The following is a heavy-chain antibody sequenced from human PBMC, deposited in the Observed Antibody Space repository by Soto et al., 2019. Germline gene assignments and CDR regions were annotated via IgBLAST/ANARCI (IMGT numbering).Heavy chain of an antibody. CDR1: GGTFSSYA. CDR2: IIPIFGTA. Sequence: VASVKVSCKASGGTFSSYAISWVRQAPGQGLEWMGGIIPIFGTANYAQKFQGRVTITADESTSTAYMELSSLRSEDTAVYYCARGAYYYGSGSSNYYYYYGMDVWGQGTTVTVSS. CDR3: ARGAYYYGSGSSNYYYYYGMDV. J-gene: IGHJ6*02. D-gene: IGHD3-10*01. V-gene: IGHV1-69*13.